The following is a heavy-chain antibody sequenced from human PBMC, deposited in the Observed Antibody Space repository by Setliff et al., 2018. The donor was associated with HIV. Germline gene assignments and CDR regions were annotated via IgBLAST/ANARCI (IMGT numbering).Heavy chain of an antibody. CDR2: IDWDDDR. CDR1: GGSISSHY. CDR3: ATVAGNY. V-gene: IGHV2-70*11. J-gene: IGHJ4*02. D-gene: IGHD6-19*01. Sequence: TLSLTCTVSGGSISSHYWSRIRQPPGKALEWLARIDWDDDRYCSTSLKTRLTISKDTSKNQVVLTMTNMDPVDTATYYCATVAGNYGGQGTLVTVSS.